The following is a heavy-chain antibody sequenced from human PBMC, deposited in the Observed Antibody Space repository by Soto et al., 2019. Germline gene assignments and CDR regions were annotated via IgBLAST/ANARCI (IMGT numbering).Heavy chain of an antibody. CDR2: IYHSGST. V-gene: IGHV4-30-2*01. Sequence: SETLSLTCAVPGGSISSGGYSWSWIRQPPGKGLEWIGYIYHSGSTYYNPSLKSRVTISVDRSKNQFSLKLSSVTAADTAVYYCARGDYDFWSGYQAAFDIWGQGTMVTVSS. D-gene: IGHD3-3*01. CDR3: ARGDYDFWSGYQAAFDI. J-gene: IGHJ3*02. CDR1: GGSISSGGYS.